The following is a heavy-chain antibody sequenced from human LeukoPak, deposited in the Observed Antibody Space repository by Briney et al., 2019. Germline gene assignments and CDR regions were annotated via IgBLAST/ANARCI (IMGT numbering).Heavy chain of an antibody. Sequence: EGSLRLSCAASGFTFSSYAMSWVRQAPGKGLEWVSAISGSGGSTYYADSVKGRFTISRDNSKNTLYLQMNSLRAEDTAVYYCANGSPAVTGQPYYYYYGMDVWGQGTTVTVSS. CDR1: GFTFSSYA. CDR2: ISGSGGST. V-gene: IGHV3-23*01. CDR3: ANGSPAVTGQPYYYYYGMDV. J-gene: IGHJ6*02. D-gene: IGHD6-13*01.